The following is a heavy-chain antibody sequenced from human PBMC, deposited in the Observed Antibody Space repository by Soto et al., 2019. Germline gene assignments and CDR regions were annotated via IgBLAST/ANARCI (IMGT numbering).Heavy chain of an antibody. J-gene: IGHJ4*02. CDR1: GFIFTTSD. CDR2: ITITGDTT. Sequence: EVQLVESEGGLVQPGGSLRLSCEASGFIFTTSDMSWVRQAPGKGLEWISSITITGDTTHYADSVKGRFTISRDNSRNTVYLPMNSRRGDDTAVYYCGKGGGGDHGYWGQGTLVAVSS. D-gene: IGHD2-21*02. V-gene: IGHV3-23*04. CDR3: GKGGGGDHGY.